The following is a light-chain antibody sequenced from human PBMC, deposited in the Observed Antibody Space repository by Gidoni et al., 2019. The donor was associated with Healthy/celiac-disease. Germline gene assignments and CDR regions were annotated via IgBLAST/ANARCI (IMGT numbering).Light chain of an antibody. V-gene: IGKV1-5*01. Sequence: IQLPQSPSTLSASVGDRVTITCRASQSISSWLAWYQQKPGKAPKLLIYDASSLESGVPSRFSGSGSGTEFTLTISSLQPDDLATYYCQQYNSYPLTFGGGTKVEIK. CDR1: QSISSW. J-gene: IGKJ4*01. CDR2: DAS. CDR3: QQYNSYPLT.